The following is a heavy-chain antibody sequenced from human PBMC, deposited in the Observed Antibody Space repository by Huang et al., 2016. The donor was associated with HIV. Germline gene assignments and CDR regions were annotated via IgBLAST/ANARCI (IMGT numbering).Heavy chain of an antibody. J-gene: IGHJ4*02. CDR1: GFTFSSYW. CDR2: INSDGSST. D-gene: IGHD6-19*01. V-gene: IGHV3-74*01. Sequence: EVQLVESGGGLVQPGGSLRLSCAASGFTFSSYWMHWVRQAPGKGLVWVSRINSDGSSTSYADSVKGRFTIARDNAKNTLYLQMNSLRAEDTAVYYCARDSQQWLVEDYWGQGTLVTVSS. CDR3: ARDSQQWLVEDY.